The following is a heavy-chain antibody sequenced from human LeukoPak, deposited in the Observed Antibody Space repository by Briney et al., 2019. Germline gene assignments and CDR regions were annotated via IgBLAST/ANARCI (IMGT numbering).Heavy chain of an antibody. D-gene: IGHD4-23*01. Sequence: SETLSPTCTVSGGSISSYYWSWIRQPPGKGLEWIGYIYYSGSTYYNPSLKSRVTISLDTSKNQFSLKLSSVTAADTAVYFCARTHDYGGNTDFDYWGQGILVTVSS. CDR1: GGSISSYY. CDR2: IYYSGST. J-gene: IGHJ4*02. CDR3: ARTHDYGGNTDFDY. V-gene: IGHV4-59*01.